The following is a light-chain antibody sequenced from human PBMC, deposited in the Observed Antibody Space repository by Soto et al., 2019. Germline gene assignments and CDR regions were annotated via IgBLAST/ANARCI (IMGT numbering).Light chain of an antibody. J-gene: IGLJ1*01. CDR2: DVS. V-gene: IGLV2-14*01. CDR3: SSYTSSSLYV. CDR1: SSDIGGSNY. Sequence: QSALTQPASVSGSPGQSIAISCTGISSDIGGSNYVSWYQQLPGKAPKLMIYDVSDRPSGVSNRFSGSKSGNTASLTISGLQAEDEADYYCSSYTSSSLYVFGTGTKVTVL.